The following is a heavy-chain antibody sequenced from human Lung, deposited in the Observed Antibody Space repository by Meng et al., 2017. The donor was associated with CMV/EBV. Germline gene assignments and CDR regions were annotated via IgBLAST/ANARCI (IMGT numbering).Heavy chain of an antibody. CDR3: ARDDYGSGSYYNGAWFDP. D-gene: IGHD3-10*01. Sequence: GEXXRISCAASGFTFSSYSMNWVRQAPGKGPEWVSSISSSSSYIYYADSVKGRFTISRDNAKNSLYLQMNSLRAEDTAVYYCARDDYGSGSYYNGAWFDPWXQGTLVTVSS. J-gene: IGHJ5*02. CDR1: GFTFSSYS. CDR2: ISSSSSYI. V-gene: IGHV3-21*01.